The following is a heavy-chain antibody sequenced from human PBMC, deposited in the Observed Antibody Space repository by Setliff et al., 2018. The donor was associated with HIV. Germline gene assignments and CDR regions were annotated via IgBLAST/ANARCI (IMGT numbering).Heavy chain of an antibody. J-gene: IGHJ5*02. CDR3: ASRIYYYDESRVLREEGFVP. D-gene: IGHD3-22*01. Sequence: TLSLTCTVSGGSISSANYYWSWIRQPPGKGLEWIGYIYYNGNAYYYNPSLKSRTTISIDTSKNQFSLKLTSVTAADTAMYYCASRIYYYDESRVLREEGFVPWGQGTLVTVS. V-gene: IGHV4-30-4*08. CDR1: GGSISSANYY. CDR2: IYYNGNAY.